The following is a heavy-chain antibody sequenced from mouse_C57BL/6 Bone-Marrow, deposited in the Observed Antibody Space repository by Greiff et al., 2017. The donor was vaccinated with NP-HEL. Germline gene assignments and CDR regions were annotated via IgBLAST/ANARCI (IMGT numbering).Heavy chain of an antibody. CDR2: IYPGDGDT. CDR1: GYAFSSYW. CDR3: ARALHWYFDV. J-gene: IGHJ1*03. Sequence: QVQLQQSGAELVQPGASVKISCTASGYAFSSYWMNWVKQRPGKGLEWIGQIYPGDGDTNYNGTFKGKATLTADKSSSTAYMQLSSLTSEDTAVYYCARALHWYFDVWGKGTTVTVSS. V-gene: IGHV1-80*01.